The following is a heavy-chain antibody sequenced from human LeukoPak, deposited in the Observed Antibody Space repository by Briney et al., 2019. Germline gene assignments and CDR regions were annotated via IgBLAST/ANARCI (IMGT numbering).Heavy chain of an antibody. D-gene: IGHD3-16*02. V-gene: IGHV4-39*07. Sequence: SGTLSLTCTVSGDSISSSNYYWGWIRQPPGTGLEWIGSIWPSGSTNYNPSLKSRVTISVDTSKNQFSLKLSSVTAADTAVYYCARVVLAGYDYVWGSYRIYYFDYWGQGTLVTVSS. CDR3: ARVVLAGYDYVWGSYRIYYFDY. CDR1: GDSISSSNYY. CDR2: IWPSGST. J-gene: IGHJ4*02.